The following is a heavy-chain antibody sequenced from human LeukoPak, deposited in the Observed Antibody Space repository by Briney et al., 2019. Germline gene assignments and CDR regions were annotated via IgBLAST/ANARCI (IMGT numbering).Heavy chain of an antibody. V-gene: IGHV1-46*01. CDR1: GYTFTSYY. J-gene: IGHJ4*02. CDR3: ARDLDYYDSSGYTDDFDY. D-gene: IGHD3-22*01. CDR2: INPSGGST. Sequence: ASVKVSCKASGYTFTSYYMHWVRQAPGQGLEWMGIINPSGGSTSYAQKFQGRVTITADESTSTAYMELSSLRSEDTAVYYCARDLDYYDSSGYTDDFDYWGQGTLVTVSS.